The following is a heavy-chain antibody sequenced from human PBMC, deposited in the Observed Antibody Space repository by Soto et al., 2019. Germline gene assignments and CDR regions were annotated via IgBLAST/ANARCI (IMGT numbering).Heavy chain of an antibody. CDR3: ERHKTGTLSGMAV. D-gene: IGHD1-1*01. Sequence: PXESLRVSYQASEYSCTNSGGALVLQMPGKGLEWMGIIFPDDSDTVFNPSFQGRVTSSVDKSINTAYLQWSSLEASDTATYYCERHKTGTLSGMAVWGQRTTVTVSS. J-gene: IGHJ6*02. CDR2: IFPDDSDT. V-gene: IGHV5-51*01. CDR1: EYSCTNSG.